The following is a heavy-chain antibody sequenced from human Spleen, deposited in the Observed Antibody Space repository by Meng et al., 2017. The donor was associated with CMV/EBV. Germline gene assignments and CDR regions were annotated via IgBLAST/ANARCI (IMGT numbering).Heavy chain of an antibody. D-gene: IGHD3-22*01. J-gene: IGHJ3*02. CDR1: GFTFDDYA. V-gene: IGHV3-9*01. CDR3: AKVAVVITTYDAFDI. Sequence: SLKISCAASGFTFDDYAMHWVRQAPGKGLEWVSGISWNSGSIGYADSVKGRFTISRDNAKNSLYLQMNSLRAEDTALYYCAKVAVVITTYDAFDIWGQGTMVTVSS. CDR2: ISWNSGSI.